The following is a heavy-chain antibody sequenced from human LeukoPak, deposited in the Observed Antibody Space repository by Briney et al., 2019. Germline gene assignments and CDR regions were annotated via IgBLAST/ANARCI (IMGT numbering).Heavy chain of an antibody. D-gene: IGHD2-2*01. CDR1: GGSISSGDYY. J-gene: IGHJ5*02. CDR3: ARETPVDCSSTSCSGGGFDP. CDR2: IYYSGST. Sequence: SETLSLTCTVSGGSISSGDYYWSWIRQPPGKGLEWIGYIYYSGSTYYNPSLKSRVTISVDTSKNQFSLKLSSVTAADTAVYYCARETPVDCSSTSCSGGGFDPWGQGTLVTVSS. V-gene: IGHV4-30-4*01.